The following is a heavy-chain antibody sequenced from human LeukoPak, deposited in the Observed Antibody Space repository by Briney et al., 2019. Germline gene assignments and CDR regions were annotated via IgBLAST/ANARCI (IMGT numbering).Heavy chain of an antibody. CDR3: ARGGYSYGSYGYYGMDV. Sequence: SVKVSCKASGGTFISYAISWVRQAPGQGLEWMGGIIPIFGTANYAQKFQGRVTITADESTSTAYMELSSLRSEDTAVYYCARGGYSYGSYGYYGMDVWGQGTTVTVSS. V-gene: IGHV1-69*13. D-gene: IGHD5-18*01. CDR2: IIPIFGTA. CDR1: GGTFISYA. J-gene: IGHJ6*02.